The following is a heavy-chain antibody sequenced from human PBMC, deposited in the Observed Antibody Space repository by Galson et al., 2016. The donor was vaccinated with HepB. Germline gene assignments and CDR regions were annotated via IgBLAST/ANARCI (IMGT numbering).Heavy chain of an antibody. CDR2: VYRGKT. J-gene: IGHJ4*02. Sequence: SETLSLTCTVSDGSISSSSFSWGWVRQPPGKGLEWIGTVYRGKTYYNPSLAGRATISVGMSTDLFSLRLTSLTAADTAVYYCARAGLGSKASFDNWGQGTLVAVSS. D-gene: IGHD1-26*01. V-gene: IGHV4-39*01. CDR1: DGSISSSSFS. CDR3: ARAGLGSKASFDN.